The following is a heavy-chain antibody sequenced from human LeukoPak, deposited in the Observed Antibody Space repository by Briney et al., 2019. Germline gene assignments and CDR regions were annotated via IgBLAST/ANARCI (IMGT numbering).Heavy chain of an antibody. Sequence: GGSLRLSCAASGFTFSSYAMHWVRQAPGKGLEWVAVISYDGSNKYYADSVKGRFTISRDNSKNTLYLQMNSLRAEDTAVYYCARERAMVRGVIEYWGQGTMVTVSS. D-gene: IGHD3-10*01. J-gene: IGHJ3*01. V-gene: IGHV3-30-3*01. CDR2: ISYDGSNK. CDR1: GFTFSSYA. CDR3: ARERAMVRGVIEY.